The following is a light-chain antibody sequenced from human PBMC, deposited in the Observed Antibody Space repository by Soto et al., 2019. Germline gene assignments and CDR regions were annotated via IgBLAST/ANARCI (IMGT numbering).Light chain of an antibody. CDR3: QHYNTSPWT. CDR2: GAS. J-gene: IGKJ1*01. V-gene: IGKV3-15*01. Sequence: EIVLTQSPGALSLSPGDRATLSCRASQSVSSSLAWYKQKPGQAPRLLISGASTREAGIPARFSGSGSGTEFTLTFSSLQSEDFAVYYCQHYNTSPWTFGQGTQVDIK. CDR1: QSVSSS.